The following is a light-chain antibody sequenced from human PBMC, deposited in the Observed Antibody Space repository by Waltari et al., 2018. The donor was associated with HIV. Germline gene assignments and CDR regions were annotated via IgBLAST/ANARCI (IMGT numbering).Light chain of an antibody. CDR2: RAS. J-gene: IGKJ1*01. CDR1: QSISSW. V-gene: IGKV1-5*03. Sequence: DIQMTQFPSTLPASVGDRVTITCRASQSISSWLAWYQQKPGKAPKLLIYRASSLETGVPSRFSVSGSGTEFTLTISSLQPDDFATYYCQQYNSYSTFGQGTKVEIK. CDR3: QQYNSYST.